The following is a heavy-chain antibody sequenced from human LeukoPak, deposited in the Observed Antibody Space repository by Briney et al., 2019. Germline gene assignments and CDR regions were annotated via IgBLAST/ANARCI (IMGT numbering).Heavy chain of an antibody. CDR3: ASNVLRYFDWSVATNWFDP. V-gene: IGHV4-39*01. Sequence: PSETLSLTCTVSGGSISSSSYYWGWIRQPPGKGLEWIGSIYYSGSTYYNPSLKSRVTISVDTSKNQFSLKLSSVTAADTAVYYCASNVLRYFDWSVATNWFDPWGQGTLVTVSS. J-gene: IGHJ5*02. CDR1: GGSISSSSYY. D-gene: IGHD3-9*01. CDR2: IYYSGST.